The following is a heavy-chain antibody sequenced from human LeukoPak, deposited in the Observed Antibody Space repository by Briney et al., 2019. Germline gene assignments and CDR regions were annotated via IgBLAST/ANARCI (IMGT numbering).Heavy chain of an antibody. CDR2: IKQDGSEK. V-gene: IGHV3-7*04. D-gene: IGHD5-18*01. CDR1: GFTFSTYW. CDR3: ARGRGFSHGWPVDTFDM. Sequence: GGSLRLSCAASGFTFSTYWMSWVRQAPGKGLEWVANIKQDGSEKYYVDSVKGRFIISRDNTKNFLYLQMNSLRAEDTAMYYCARGRGFSHGWPVDTFDMWGQGTMVTVSS. J-gene: IGHJ3*02.